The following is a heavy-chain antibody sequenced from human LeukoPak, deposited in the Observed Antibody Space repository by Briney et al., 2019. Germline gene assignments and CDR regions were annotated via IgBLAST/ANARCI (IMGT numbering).Heavy chain of an antibody. CDR3: AKDREYYGSGTSWFDP. CDR1: GYTFTNYA. CDR2: INTGNGNT. V-gene: IGHV1-3*04. D-gene: IGHD3-10*01. J-gene: IGHJ5*02. Sequence: GASVKVSCKASGYTFTNYAMHWVRQAPGQGLEWMGWINTGNGNTKYSQKFQGRVTITRDTSASTAYMELSSLRSEDTAVYYCAKDREYYGSGTSWFDPWGQGTLVTVSS.